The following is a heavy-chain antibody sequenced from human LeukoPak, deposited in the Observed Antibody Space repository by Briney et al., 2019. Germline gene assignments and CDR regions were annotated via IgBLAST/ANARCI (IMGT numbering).Heavy chain of an antibody. Sequence: GGSLRLSCAASAFTFSSYWMHWVRPGPGKGLVWVARINSDGTTTNYADSVKGRFTISRDNARNTLYLQMNSLTADDTAVYYCARGYYSGSRIDYWSQGTLVTVSS. CDR3: ARGYYSGSRIDY. D-gene: IGHD6-13*01. V-gene: IGHV3-74*01. J-gene: IGHJ4*02. CDR2: INSDGTTT. CDR1: AFTFSSYW.